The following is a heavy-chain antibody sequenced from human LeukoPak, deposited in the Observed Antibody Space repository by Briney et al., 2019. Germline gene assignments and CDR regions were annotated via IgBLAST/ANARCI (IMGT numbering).Heavy chain of an antibody. J-gene: IGHJ4*02. CDR3: ATNSSSRLFDY. Sequence: SETLSLTCTVSGGSISSYYWSWIRQPPGKGLEWIGYIYCSGSTNYNPSLKSRVTISVDTSKNQFSLKLSSVTAADTAVYYCATNSSSRLFDYWGQGTLVTVSS. V-gene: IGHV4-59*08. D-gene: IGHD6-6*01. CDR1: GGSISSYY. CDR2: IYCSGST.